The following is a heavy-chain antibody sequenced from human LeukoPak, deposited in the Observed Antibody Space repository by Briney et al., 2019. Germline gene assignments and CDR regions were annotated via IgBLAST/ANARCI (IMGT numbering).Heavy chain of an antibody. CDR3: AVNYVYGDHAHRNPGAYYYMDV. V-gene: IGHV1-2*02. D-gene: IGHD4/OR15-4a*01. CDR1: GYTFTDYY. Sequence: ASVKVSCKASGYTFTDYYIHWVRQAPGQGLEWMGWINPNIGGTNYAQKFQGRVTMTRDTSISTAYMELSWLRSDDTAVYYCAVNYVYGDHAHRNPGAYYYMDVWGKGTTVTVSS. CDR2: INPNIGGT. J-gene: IGHJ6*03.